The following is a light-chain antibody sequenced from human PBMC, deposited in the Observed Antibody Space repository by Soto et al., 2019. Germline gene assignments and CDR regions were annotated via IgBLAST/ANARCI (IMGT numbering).Light chain of an antibody. CDR2: DIS. Sequence: EVVMTEPPGTLSVSPGDVSGKCVRASQTVSRNLAWYQQRPGQAPRLLIYDISNRAAGVPDRFSGSGFEIEFTHSIWSLQSEGFVVYFWQHYTNWATLGQGTRLEIK. J-gene: IGKJ5*01. V-gene: IGKV3-15*01. CDR3: QHYTNWAT. CDR1: QTVSRN.